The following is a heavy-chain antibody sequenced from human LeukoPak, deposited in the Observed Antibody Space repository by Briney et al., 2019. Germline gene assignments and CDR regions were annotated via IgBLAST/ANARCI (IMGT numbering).Heavy chain of an antibody. Sequence: GGSLRLSCLISGCTFSGYSMHWVRQAPGKGLEWVAVIAYDGSDKYYTDSVKGRFTISRDNSKNTLYLQMNSLRAEDTAVYYCAKERSLEIAVAGTIFDYWGQGTLVTVSS. J-gene: IGHJ4*02. D-gene: IGHD6-19*01. CDR1: GCTFSGYS. CDR3: AKERSLEIAVAGTIFDY. V-gene: IGHV3-30*04. CDR2: IAYDGSDK.